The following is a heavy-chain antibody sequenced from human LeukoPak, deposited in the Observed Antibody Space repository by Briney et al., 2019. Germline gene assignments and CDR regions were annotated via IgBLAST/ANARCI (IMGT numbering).Heavy chain of an antibody. CDR2: IYYSGST. CDR3: AGQIAVAWAWFDP. J-gene: IGHJ5*02. V-gene: IGHV4-61*05. CDR1: GGSISSSSYY. Sequence: PSETLSLTCTVSGGSISSSSYYWGWIRQPPGKGLEWIGYIYYSGSTNYNPSLKSRVTISVDTSKNQFSLKLSSVTAADTAVYYCAGQIAVAWAWFDPWGQGTLVTVSS. D-gene: IGHD6-19*01.